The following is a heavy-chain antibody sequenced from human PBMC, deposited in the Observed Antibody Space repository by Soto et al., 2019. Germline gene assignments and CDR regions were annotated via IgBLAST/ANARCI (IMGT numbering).Heavy chain of an antibody. CDR1: GFTFSNAW. CDR2: IKSKTDGGTT. J-gene: IGHJ4*02. Sequence: EVQLVESGGGLVKPGGSLRLSCAASGFTFSNAWMSWVRQAPGKGLEWVGRIKSKTDGGTTDYAAPVKGRFTISRDDSKNTLYLQMNSLKTEDTAVYYCTTEEFITGTTLDYWGQGTLVTVSS. D-gene: IGHD1-7*01. V-gene: IGHV3-15*01. CDR3: TTEEFITGTTLDY.